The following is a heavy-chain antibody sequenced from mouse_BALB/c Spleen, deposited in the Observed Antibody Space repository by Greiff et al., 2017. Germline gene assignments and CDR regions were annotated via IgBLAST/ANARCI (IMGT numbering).Heavy chain of an antibody. CDR1: GFTFSSYT. Sequence: EVKLVESGGGLVQPGGSLKLSCAASGFTFSSYTMSWVRQTPEKRLEWVAYISNGGGSTYYPDTVKGRFTISRDNAKNTLYLQMSSLKSEDTAMYYCARLGGYFDYWGQGTTLTVSS. CDR2: ISNGGGST. CDR3: ARLGGYFDY. D-gene: IGHD3-1*01. J-gene: IGHJ2*01. V-gene: IGHV5-12-2*01.